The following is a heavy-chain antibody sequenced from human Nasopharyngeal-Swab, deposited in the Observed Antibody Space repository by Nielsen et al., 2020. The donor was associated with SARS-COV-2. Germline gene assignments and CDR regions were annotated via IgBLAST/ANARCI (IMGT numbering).Heavy chain of an antibody. CDR1: GFTFSDYY. CDR3: ARDGATVTNYYYGMDV. CDR2: ISSSGSTI. V-gene: IGHV3-11*01. Sequence: GGSLRLSCAASGFTFSDYYMSWIRQAPGKGLEWVSYISSSGSTIYYADSVKGRFTISRDNAKNSLYLQMNSLRAEDTAVYYCARDGATVTNYYYGMDVWGQGTTVTVSS. D-gene: IGHD4-17*01. J-gene: IGHJ6*02.